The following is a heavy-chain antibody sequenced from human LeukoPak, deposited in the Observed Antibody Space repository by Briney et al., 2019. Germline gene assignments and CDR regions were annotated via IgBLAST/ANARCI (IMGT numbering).Heavy chain of an antibody. CDR3: AKDGRYCSSTSCKKDDY. D-gene: IGHD2-2*01. CDR1: GFTFSSYA. Sequence: GGSLRLSCAASGFTFSSYAMSWVRQAPGKGLEWVSAISGSGGSTYYADSVKGRFTISSDNSKNTLYLQMNSLRAEDTAVYYCAKDGRYCSSTSCKKDDYWGQGILVTVSS. CDR2: ISGSGGST. J-gene: IGHJ4*02. V-gene: IGHV3-23*01.